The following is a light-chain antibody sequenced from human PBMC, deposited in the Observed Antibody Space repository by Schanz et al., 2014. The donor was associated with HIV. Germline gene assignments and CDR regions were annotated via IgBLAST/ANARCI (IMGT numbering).Light chain of an antibody. Sequence: EIVLTQSPATLSLSPGERATLSCRASQSVSSNSLAWYQQKPGQAPRLLIYGASSRATGIPDRFSGSGSGTDFTLTISRLEPEDFAVYYCQQYGGSPLTFGGGTKVEIK. J-gene: IGKJ4*01. V-gene: IGKV3-20*01. CDR3: QQYGGSPLT. CDR2: GAS. CDR1: QSVSSNS.